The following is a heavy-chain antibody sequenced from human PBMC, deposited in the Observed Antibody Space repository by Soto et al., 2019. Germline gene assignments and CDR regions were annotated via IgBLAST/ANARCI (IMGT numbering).Heavy chain of an antibody. V-gene: IGHV3-48*01. CDR2: ISSSTSTI. D-gene: IGHD3-22*01. CDR1: GFTFSSYS. Sequence: GSMKLASTASGFTFSSYSRDWVCQAPGKGLEWVSYISSSTSTIYYADSVKGRFTISRDNAKNSLYLQMNSLRAEDTAVYYCARAYYYDSSGNLNWFDPWGQGTLVKVS. J-gene: IGHJ5*02. CDR3: ARAYYYDSSGNLNWFDP.